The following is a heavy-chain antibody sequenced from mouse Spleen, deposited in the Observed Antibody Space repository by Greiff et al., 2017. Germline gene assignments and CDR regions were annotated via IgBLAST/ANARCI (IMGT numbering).Heavy chain of an antibody. D-gene: IGHD1-2*01. J-gene: IGHJ3*01. Sequence: QVQLKQSGPGLVQPSQSLSITCTVSGFSLTSYGVHWVRQSPGKGLEWLGVIWRGGSTDYNAAFMSRLSITKDNSKSQVFFKMNSLQTDDTARYYCARGAFTTATGFAYWGQGTLVTVSA. CDR2: IWRGGST. CDR3: ARGAFTTATGFAY. V-gene: IGHV2-5*01. CDR1: GFSLTSYG.